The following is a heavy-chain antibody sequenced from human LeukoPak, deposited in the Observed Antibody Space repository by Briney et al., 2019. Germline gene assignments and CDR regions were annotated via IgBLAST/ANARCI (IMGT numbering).Heavy chain of an antibody. CDR1: GDSVSSNSAA. CDR2: TYYRSKWYN. Sequence: SQTLSLTCAISGDSVSSNSAAWNWIRQSPSRGLEWLGRTYYRSKWYNDYAVSVKSRITINPDTSKNQFSLKLSSVTAADTAVYYCARVTESYGSGRRHNYYYYYMDVWGKGTTVTISS. CDR3: ARVTESYGSGRRHNYYYYYMDV. V-gene: IGHV6-1*01. D-gene: IGHD3-10*01. J-gene: IGHJ6*03.